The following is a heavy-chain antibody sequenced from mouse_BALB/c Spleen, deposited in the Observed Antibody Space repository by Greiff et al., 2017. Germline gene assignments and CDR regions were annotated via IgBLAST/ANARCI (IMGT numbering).Heavy chain of an antibody. CDR2: ISTYYGNT. D-gene: IGHD3-2*01. CDR1: GYTFTDYA. Sequence: VQLQESGPELVRPGVSVKISCKGSGYTFTDYAMHWVKQSHAKSLEWIGVISTYYGNTNYNQKFKGKATMTVDKSSSTAYMELARLTSEDSAIYYCARGTARATSYYAMDYWGQGTSVTVSS. J-gene: IGHJ4*01. V-gene: IGHV1-67*01. CDR3: ARGTARATSYYAMDY.